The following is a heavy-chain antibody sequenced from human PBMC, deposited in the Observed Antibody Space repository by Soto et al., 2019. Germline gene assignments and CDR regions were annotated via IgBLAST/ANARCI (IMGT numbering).Heavy chain of an antibody. CDR3: AREGLHRCYYYSYGMDV. J-gene: IGHJ6*02. Sequence: QVQMVQSGAEVKKPGASVKVSCKASGYTFTSYGISWVRQAPGQGLEWMGWISAYNGNTNYAQQLQGRVTMTTDTSTSTAYLELRSLRSADTAVYYCAREGLHRCYYYSYGMDVWGQGTTVTVSS. CDR2: ISAYNGNT. CDR1: GYTFTSYG. D-gene: IGHD4-4*01. V-gene: IGHV1-18*01.